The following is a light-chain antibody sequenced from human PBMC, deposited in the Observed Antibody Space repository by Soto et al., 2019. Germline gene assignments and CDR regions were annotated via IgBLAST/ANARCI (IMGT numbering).Light chain of an antibody. Sequence: DIRMTQSPSTLSASAGDRVTITCRASQSISSWLAWFQQKPGKAPKLLIYDASSLESGVPSRFSGSGSGTEFTLTISRLQPDDFATYYCQQYNSYPRFGGGTKVDIK. V-gene: IGKV1-5*01. J-gene: IGKJ4*01. CDR1: QSISSW. CDR3: QQYNSYPR. CDR2: DAS.